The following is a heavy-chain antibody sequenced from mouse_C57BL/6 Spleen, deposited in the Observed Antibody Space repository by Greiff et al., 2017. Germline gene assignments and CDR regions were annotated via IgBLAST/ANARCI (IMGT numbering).Heavy chain of an antibody. CDR1: GYTFTSYW. Sequence: QVHVKQPGAELVRPGSSVKLSCKASGYTFTSYWMAWVKQRPGQGLEWIGNIYPSDSATHYNQKFKDKATLTVAQSSSTAYMQLSGLTSEDSAVYYCAAYYYGSSYRYFDVWGTGTTVTVS. CDR3: AAYYYGSSYRYFDV. J-gene: IGHJ1*03. CDR2: IYPSDSAT. D-gene: IGHD1-1*01. V-gene: IGHV1-61*01.